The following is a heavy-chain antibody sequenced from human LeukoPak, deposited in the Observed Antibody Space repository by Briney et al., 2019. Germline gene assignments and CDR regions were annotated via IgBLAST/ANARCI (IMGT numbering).Heavy chain of an antibody. V-gene: IGHV1-2*02. Sequence: ASVKVSCKASGYTFTGYYMHWVRQAPGQGLEWMGWINPNSGGTNYAQKFQGRVTMTRDTSISTAYMELSRLRSDDTAVYYCARMIDNYYGSGSYYVYYYYMDVWGKGTTVTISS. CDR1: GYTFTGYY. J-gene: IGHJ6*03. CDR3: ARMIDNYYGSGSYYVYYYYMDV. D-gene: IGHD3-10*01. CDR2: INPNSGGT.